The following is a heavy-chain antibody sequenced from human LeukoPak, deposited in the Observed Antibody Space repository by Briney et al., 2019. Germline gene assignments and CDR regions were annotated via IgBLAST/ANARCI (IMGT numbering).Heavy chain of an antibody. Sequence: SETLSLTCAVYGGSFSGYYWSWIRQPPGKGLEWIGSIYHSGSTYYNPSLKSRVTISVDTSKNQFSLKLSSVTAADTAVYYCARGYSSSWYFNWFDPWGQGTLVTVSS. J-gene: IGHJ5*02. V-gene: IGHV4-34*01. D-gene: IGHD6-13*01. CDR3: ARGYSSSWYFNWFDP. CDR1: GGSFSGYY. CDR2: IYHSGST.